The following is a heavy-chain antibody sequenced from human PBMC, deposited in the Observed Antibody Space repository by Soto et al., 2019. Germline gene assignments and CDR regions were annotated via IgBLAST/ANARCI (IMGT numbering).Heavy chain of an antibody. CDR1: GYTFFNYG. V-gene: IGHV1-18*01. CDR3: ASDGITLAGSFDY. J-gene: IGHJ4*02. D-gene: IGHD6-19*01. Sequence: QVQLVQSGAEVKKPGDSVKVSRKASGYTFFNYGISWVRQAPGQGLEWMGWISGYNGNRNYAGKFQGRATMTTETSTSTAYMELRSLRSDDTAVYYCASDGITLAGSFDYWGPGTLVTVSS. CDR2: ISGYNGNR.